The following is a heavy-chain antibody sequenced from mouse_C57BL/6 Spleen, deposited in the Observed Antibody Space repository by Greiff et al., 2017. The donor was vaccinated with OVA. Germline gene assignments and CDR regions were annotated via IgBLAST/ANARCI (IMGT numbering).Heavy chain of an antibody. CDR2: IRNKANGYTT. V-gene: IGHV7-3*01. J-gene: IGHJ4*01. Sequence: EVMLVESGGGLVQPGGSLSLSCAASGFTFTDYYMSWVRQPPGKALEWLGFIRNKANGYTTEYSASVKGRFTISRDNSQSILYLQMNALRAEDSATYYCARSTLYGYDGNAMDYWGQGTSVTVSS. D-gene: IGHD2-2*01. CDR3: ARSTLYGYDGNAMDY. CDR1: GFTFTDYY.